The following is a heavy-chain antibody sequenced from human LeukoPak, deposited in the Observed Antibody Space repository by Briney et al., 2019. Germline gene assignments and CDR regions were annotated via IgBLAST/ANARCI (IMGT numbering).Heavy chain of an antibody. J-gene: IGHJ4*02. CDR3: ARVTGRDGYNFPGY. CDR2: IKQDGSEK. D-gene: IGHD5-24*01. V-gene: IGHV3-7*01. Sequence: PGGSLRLSCAASGFTFSSYWMSWVRQAPGKGLEWVANIKQDGSEKYYVDSVKGRFTNSRDNAKNSLYLQMNSLRAEDTAVYYCARVTGRDGYNFPGYWGQGTLVTVSS. CDR1: GFTFSSYW.